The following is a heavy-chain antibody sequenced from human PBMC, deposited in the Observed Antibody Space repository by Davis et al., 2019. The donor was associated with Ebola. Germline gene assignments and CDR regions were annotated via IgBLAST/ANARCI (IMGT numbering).Heavy chain of an antibody. J-gene: IGHJ4*02. V-gene: IGHV3-30*02. D-gene: IGHD4-23*01. CDR1: GFTFSSYA. CDR3: AKDLRWFNSGGLDY. Sequence: GESLKISCAASGFTFSSYAMHWVRQAPGKGLEWVAFIRYDGSNKYYADSVKGRFTISRDNSKNTLYLQMNSLRAEDTAVYYCAKDLRWFNSGGLDYWGQGTLVTVSS. CDR2: IRYDGSNK.